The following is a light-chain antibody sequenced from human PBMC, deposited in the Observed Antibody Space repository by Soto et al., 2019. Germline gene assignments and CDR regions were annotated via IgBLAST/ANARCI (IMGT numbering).Light chain of an antibody. Sequence: QSALTQPPSASGSPGQSVTMSCTGTSSDVGGYNYVSWYQQHPGNAPKLMIYEVIKRPSGVPDRFSGSKSGNTASLTVSGLQAEDEADYYCSSYAGTNNLYVFGTGTKLTVL. CDR3: SSYAGTNNLYV. CDR1: SSDVGGYNY. J-gene: IGLJ1*01. V-gene: IGLV2-8*01. CDR2: EVI.